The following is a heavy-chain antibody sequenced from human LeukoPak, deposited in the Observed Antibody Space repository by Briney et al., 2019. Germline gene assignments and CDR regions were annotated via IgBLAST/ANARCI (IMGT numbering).Heavy chain of an antibody. CDR1: GFTFSSYA. CDR3: VKDATGTRFDP. CDR2: ISSNGGST. J-gene: IGHJ5*02. D-gene: IGHD1-1*01. Sequence: GGSLRLSCSASGFTFSSYAMHWVRQAPGKGLEYVSAISSNGGSTYYADSVKGRFTISRDNSKNTLYLQMSSLRVEDAAVYYCVKDATGTRFDPWGQGTLVTVSS. V-gene: IGHV3-64D*06.